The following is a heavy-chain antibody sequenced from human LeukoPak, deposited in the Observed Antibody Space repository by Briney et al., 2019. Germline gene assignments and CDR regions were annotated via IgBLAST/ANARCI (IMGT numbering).Heavy chain of an antibody. CDR1: GGSISSYY. J-gene: IGHJ5*02. V-gene: IGHV4-59*01. CDR3: ARDQIDSSGYYYSNWFDP. D-gene: IGHD3-22*01. Sequence: ASETLSLTCTVSGGSISSYYWSWTRQPPGKGLEWIGYIYYSGSTNYNPSLKSRVTISVDTSKNQFSLKLSSVTAADTAVYYCARDQIDSSGYYYSNWFDPWGQGTLVTVSS. CDR2: IYYSGST.